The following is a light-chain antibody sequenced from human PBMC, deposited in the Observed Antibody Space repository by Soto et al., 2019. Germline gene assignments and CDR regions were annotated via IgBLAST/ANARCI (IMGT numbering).Light chain of an antibody. CDR2: KAS. CDR3: QQYDSYPLT. Sequence: DTQMTQSPSTLSASVGDRVTITCRASQSISSWLAWYQQKPGKAPKLLIYKASTLQSGVPSSFSGGGSGTESTLTISSLQPDDFATYYCQQYDSYPLTFGGGTKVEIK. J-gene: IGKJ4*01. V-gene: IGKV1-5*03. CDR1: QSISSW.